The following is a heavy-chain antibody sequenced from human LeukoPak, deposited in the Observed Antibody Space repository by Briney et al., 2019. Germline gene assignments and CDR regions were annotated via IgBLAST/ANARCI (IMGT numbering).Heavy chain of an antibody. CDR3: ARDYIGMLPAGPGVGWFDP. Sequence: SETLSLTRTVSGGSISSYYWSWIRQPAGKGLEWIGRIYTSGSTNYNPSLKSRVTMSVDTSKNQFSLRLSSVTAADTAVYYCARDYIGMLPAGPGVGWFDPWGQGTLVTVSS. J-gene: IGHJ5*02. CDR2: IYTSGST. D-gene: IGHD2-2*01. V-gene: IGHV4-4*07. CDR1: GGSISSYY.